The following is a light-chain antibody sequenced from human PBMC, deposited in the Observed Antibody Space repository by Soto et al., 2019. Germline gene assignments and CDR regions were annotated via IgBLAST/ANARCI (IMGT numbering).Light chain of an antibody. CDR2: NNI. J-gene: IGLJ3*02. Sequence: QLVLTQPPSASGTPGQRVAISCSGSSSNIGSNTVSWYQQLPGTAPKLLIYNNIQRPSGVPDRFSGSKSGTSASLAISGLQSEDEADYYCAVWDDSLNGGVFGGGTKLTVL. CDR3: AVWDDSLNGGV. V-gene: IGLV1-44*01. CDR1: SSNIGSNT.